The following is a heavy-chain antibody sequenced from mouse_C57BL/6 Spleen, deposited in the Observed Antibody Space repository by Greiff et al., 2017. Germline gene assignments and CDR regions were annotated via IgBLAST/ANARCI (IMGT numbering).Heavy chain of an antibody. V-gene: IGHV1-52*01. CDR1: GYTFTSYW. Sequence: QVQLQQPGAELVRPGSSVKLSCKASGYTFTSYWMHWVKQRPIHGLEWIGNIDPSDSETHYNQKFKDKATLTVDKSSSTAYMQLSSLTSEDSAVYYWARGGGYDGGFAYWVQGTLVTVSA. D-gene: IGHD2-2*01. CDR3: ARGGGYDGGFAY. CDR2: IDPSDSET. J-gene: IGHJ3*01.